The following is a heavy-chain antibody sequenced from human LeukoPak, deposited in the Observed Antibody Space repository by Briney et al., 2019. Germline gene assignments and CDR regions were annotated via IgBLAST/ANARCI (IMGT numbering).Heavy chain of an antibody. Sequence: ASVKVSCKASGFTFTSSAMLWVRQARGQRLEWIGWIVVGSGNTNYAQKFQERVTITRDMSTSTAYMELSSLRSEDTAVYYCAAKAAAGTRYYFDYWGQGTLVTVSS. V-gene: IGHV1-58*02. CDR1: GFTFTSSA. J-gene: IGHJ4*02. CDR3: AAKAAAGTRYYFDY. CDR2: IVVGSGNT. D-gene: IGHD6-13*01.